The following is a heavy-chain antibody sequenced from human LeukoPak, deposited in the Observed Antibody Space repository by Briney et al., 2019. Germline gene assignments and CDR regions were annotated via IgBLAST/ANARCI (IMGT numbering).Heavy chain of an antibody. V-gene: IGHV3-53*01. CDR2: IYSGGTT. D-gene: IGHD3-22*01. CDR1: GFTVSSNY. CDR3: ARAAGGHYYDSSGYLNY. Sequence: GGSLRLSCAASGFTVSSNYMGWVRQAPGKGLEWVSVIYSGGTTYYADSVKGRFTISRDNSKNTLYLQMNSLRAEDTAVYYCARAAGGHYYDSSGYLNYWGQGTLVTVSS. J-gene: IGHJ4*02.